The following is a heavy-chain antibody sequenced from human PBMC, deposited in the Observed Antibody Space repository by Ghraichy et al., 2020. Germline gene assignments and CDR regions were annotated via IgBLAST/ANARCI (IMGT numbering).Heavy chain of an antibody. V-gene: IGHV3-48*01. J-gene: IGHJ6*03. CDR1: GFTFSSYS. CDR3: ARDGVDYYYYYYMDV. Sequence: GGSLRLSCAASGFTFSSYSMNWVRQAPGKGLEWVSYISSSSSTIYYADSVKGRFTISRDNAKNSLYLQMNSLRAEDTAVYYCARDGVDYYYYYYMDVWGKGTTVTVSS. D-gene: IGHD2-8*01. CDR2: ISSSSSTI.